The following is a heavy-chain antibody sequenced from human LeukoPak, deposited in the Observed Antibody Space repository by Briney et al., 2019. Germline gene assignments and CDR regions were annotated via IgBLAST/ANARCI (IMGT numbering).Heavy chain of an antibody. J-gene: IGHJ4*02. D-gene: IGHD6-13*01. Sequence: GGSLRLSCAASGFNFNFYTFNWVRQAPGRGLEWVSYTSSSSSTIYYADSVKGRFTISRDNAKNSLFLQMNSLRAEDTAVYYCARGSDRSSSWLDYWGQGTLVTVSS. CDR1: GFNFNFYT. CDR2: TSSSSSTI. V-gene: IGHV3-48*04. CDR3: ARGSDRSSSWLDY.